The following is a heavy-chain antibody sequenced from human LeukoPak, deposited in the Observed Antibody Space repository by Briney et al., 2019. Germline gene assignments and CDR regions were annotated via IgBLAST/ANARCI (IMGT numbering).Heavy chain of an antibody. CDR3: AKGAPYSSSLPNWFDP. Sequence: PGGSLRLSCAASGFTFSSYAMSWVRQAPGKGLEWVSAISGSGGSTHYADSVKGRFTISRDNSKNTLYLQMNSLRAEDTAVYYCAKGAPYSSSLPNWFDPWGQGTLVTVSS. D-gene: IGHD6-6*01. CDR2: ISGSGGST. J-gene: IGHJ5*02. CDR1: GFTFSSYA. V-gene: IGHV3-23*01.